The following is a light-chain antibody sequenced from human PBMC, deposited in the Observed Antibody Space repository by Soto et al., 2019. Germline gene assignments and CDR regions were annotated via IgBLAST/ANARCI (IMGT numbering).Light chain of an antibody. CDR3: QQYGSSPPWT. CDR1: QSVSSY. J-gene: IGKJ1*01. V-gene: IGKV3-11*01. Sequence: EIVLTQSPATLSLSPGERATIPCRASQSVSSYLAWYQQKPGQAPRLLIYDASNRATGIPARFSGSGSGTDFTLTISSLEPEDFAVYYCQQYGSSPPWTFGQGTKVDIK. CDR2: DAS.